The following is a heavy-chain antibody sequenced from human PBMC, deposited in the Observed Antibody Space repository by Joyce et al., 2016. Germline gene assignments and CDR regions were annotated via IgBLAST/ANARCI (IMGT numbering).Heavy chain of an antibody. CDR2: ISYDGSNK. CDR3: AKNSIADIYYFDY. CDR1: EFTFSSYG. Sequence: QVQLVESGGGVVQPGRSLRLSCAASEFTFSSYGMHWVRPAPGKGLEWVAVISYDGSNKYYADSVKGRFTISRDNSKNTLYLQMNSLRAEDTAVYYCAKNSIADIYYFDYWGQGTLVTVSS. D-gene: IGHD6-13*01. V-gene: IGHV3-30*18. J-gene: IGHJ4*02.